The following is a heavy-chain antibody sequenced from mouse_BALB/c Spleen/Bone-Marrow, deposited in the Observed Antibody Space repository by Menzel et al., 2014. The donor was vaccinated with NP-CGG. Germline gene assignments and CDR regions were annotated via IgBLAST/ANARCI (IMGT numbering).Heavy chain of an antibody. V-gene: IGHV14-3*02. D-gene: IGHD2-14*01. CDR3: ARYDYRYSWFAY. Sequence: EVQLQESGAELVKPGASVKLSCTASGFNIKDTYMHWVKQRPEQGLEWIGRIDPANGNTMYDPKFQGKATITTDTSSNTAHLQLRSLTSEDTAVYYCARYDYRYSWFAYWGQGTLVTVSA. J-gene: IGHJ3*01. CDR1: GFNIKDTY. CDR2: IDPANGNT.